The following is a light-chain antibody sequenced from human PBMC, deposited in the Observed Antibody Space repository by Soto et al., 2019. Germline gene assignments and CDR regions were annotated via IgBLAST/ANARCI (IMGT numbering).Light chain of an antibody. CDR2: AAS. V-gene: IGKV1-39*01. CDR1: QTITRY. J-gene: IGKJ3*01. CDR3: QQNYSPPFT. Sequence: DIQMTQSPSSLSASVGDRVTITCRASQTITRYLNWYQQKPGKAPKLLIYAASSLQGGVPSRFSGSGSGTDFSLTISSLQPDEFATYYCQQNYSPPFTFGPGTQVDIK.